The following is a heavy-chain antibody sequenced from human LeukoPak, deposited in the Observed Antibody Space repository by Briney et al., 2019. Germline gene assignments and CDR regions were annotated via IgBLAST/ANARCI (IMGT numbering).Heavy chain of an antibody. J-gene: IGHJ5*02. CDR2: FDPEDGET. Sequence: ASVKVSCKVSGYTLTELSMHWVRQAPGKGLEWMGGFDPEDGETIYAQKFQGRVTMTEDTSTDTAYMELSSLRSEDTAVYYCARAPPYYDILTGAGWFDPWGQGTLVTVSS. D-gene: IGHD3-9*01. V-gene: IGHV1-24*01. CDR3: ARAPPYYDILTGAGWFDP. CDR1: GYTLTELS.